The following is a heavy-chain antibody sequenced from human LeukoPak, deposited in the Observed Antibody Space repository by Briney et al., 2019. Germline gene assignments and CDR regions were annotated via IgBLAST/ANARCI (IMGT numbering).Heavy chain of an antibody. D-gene: IGHD3-22*01. CDR1: GLTFSSYA. CDR2: ITGSSAST. Sequence: PGGSLRLSCAASGLTFSSYAMSCVRQAPGKGLEWVSSITGSSASTYYADSVKGRFTISRDNSKNSLYLQMNSLRAEDTAVYYCARWGYSSGYYYDYWGQGTLVTVSS. J-gene: IGHJ4*02. V-gene: IGHV3-23*01. CDR3: ARWGYSSGYYYDY.